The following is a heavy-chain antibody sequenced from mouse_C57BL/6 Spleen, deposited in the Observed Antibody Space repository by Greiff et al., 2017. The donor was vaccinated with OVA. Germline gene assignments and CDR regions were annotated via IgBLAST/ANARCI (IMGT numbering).Heavy chain of an antibody. D-gene: IGHD1-1*01. Sequence: EVQLVESGGGLVKPGGSLKLSCAASGFTFSDYGMHWVRQAPEKGLEWVAYISSGSSTIYYADTVKGRFTISRDNAKNTLFLQMTSLRSEDTAMYYCARSSHYGSRYYFDYWGQGTTLTVSS. J-gene: IGHJ2*01. V-gene: IGHV5-17*01. CDR3: ARSSHYGSRYYFDY. CDR1: GFTFSDYG. CDR2: ISSGSSTI.